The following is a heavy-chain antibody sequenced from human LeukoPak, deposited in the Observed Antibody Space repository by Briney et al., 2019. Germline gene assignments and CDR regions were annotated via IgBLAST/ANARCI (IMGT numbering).Heavy chain of an antibody. CDR2: VNGNGRKT. CDR1: RFTFSSHA. V-gene: IGHV3-23*01. CDR3: AKAHVADGFFLYDY. J-gene: IGHJ4*02. D-gene: IGHD3-3*01. Sequence: GGSLRLSCAASRFTFSSHAMGCVRQAPGKGLEWVTAVNGNGRKTYHADSVNGRFTISRDNSKNTLFLQMNSLRDENTAVYYCAKAHVADGFFLYDYWGQGTLVTVSS.